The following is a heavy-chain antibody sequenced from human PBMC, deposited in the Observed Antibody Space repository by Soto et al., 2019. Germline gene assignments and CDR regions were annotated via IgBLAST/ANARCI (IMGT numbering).Heavy chain of an antibody. D-gene: IGHD5-18*01. V-gene: IGHV4-30-4*01. CDR1: GVPISGSDYH. CDR3: ARGSAAKRYFVL. Sequence: QVQLEESGPGLVKPSQTLSLMCTVSGVPISGSDYHWSWIRQSPGKGLEWIGYIFPSGATHYNSSLGSRITMSVETSKSQFSLRLTAVTAADTAVYFCARGSAAKRYFVLWGRGTLVTVSS. J-gene: IGHJ2*01. CDR2: IFPSGAT.